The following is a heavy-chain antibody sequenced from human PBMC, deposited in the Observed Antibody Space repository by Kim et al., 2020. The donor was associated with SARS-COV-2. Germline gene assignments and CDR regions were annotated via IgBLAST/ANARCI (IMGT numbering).Heavy chain of an antibody. CDR2: IHYSGST. J-gene: IGHJ5*02. CDR1: GGSVRSGNYY. Sequence: SETLSLTCTVSGGSVRSGNYYWSWFRQPPGKGLEWIAYIHYSGSTTYNPSFKSRVTISVDTSKNQFSLKVTSVTASDTAVYYCARVKVPSDDWFDPWGQGTLVTVSS. CDR3: ARVKVPSDDWFDP. V-gene: IGHV4-61*01. D-gene: IGHD2-21*02.